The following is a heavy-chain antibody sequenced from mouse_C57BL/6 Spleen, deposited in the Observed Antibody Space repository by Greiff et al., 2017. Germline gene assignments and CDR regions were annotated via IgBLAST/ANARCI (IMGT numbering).Heavy chain of an antibody. CDR1: GYTFTSYW. CDR3: SLYDGSNHWEFDV. Sequence: QVQLQQPGAELVKPGASVKLSCKASGYTFTSYWIPWVKQRPGQGLEWIGVIYPGSGSTNYNEKFKSKATLTVDTSSSTAYMQLSSLTSEDSAVYYCSLYDGSNHWEFDVWGTGTTVTVSA. CDR2: IYPGSGST. V-gene: IGHV1-55*01. J-gene: IGHJ1*03. D-gene: IGHD1-1*01.